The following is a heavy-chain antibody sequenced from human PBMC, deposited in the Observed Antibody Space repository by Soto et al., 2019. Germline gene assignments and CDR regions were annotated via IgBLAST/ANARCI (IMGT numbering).Heavy chain of an antibody. V-gene: IGHV4-4*02. J-gene: IGHJ4*02. Sequence: GTLSLTGAVSGASISSSNWSRWVRQPAGKALEWIGVIYESGSTNYNPSLKSRVTISVDKSKNQFSLKLSSVNAADTDVYYCARSNKSIAAPFYWGQGTLVTVSS. CDR2: IYESGST. CDR3: ARSNKSIAAPFY. CDR1: GASISSSNW. D-gene: IGHD6-13*01.